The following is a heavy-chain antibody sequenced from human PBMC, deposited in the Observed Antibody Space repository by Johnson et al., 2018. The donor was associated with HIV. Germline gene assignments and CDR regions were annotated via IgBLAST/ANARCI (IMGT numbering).Heavy chain of an antibody. CDR1: GLTVSSNY. CDR2: IYSGGST. D-gene: IGHD6-19*01. Sequence: VQLVESGGGLVKPGGSLRLSCAASGLTVSSNYMSWVRQAPGKGLEWVSVIYSGGSTYYADSVKGRFTISRDNSKNTLYLHMNSLRAEDTAVYYCARDQSNGWNRGAFDIWGQGTMVTVSS. V-gene: IGHV3-66*01. CDR3: ARDQSNGWNRGAFDI. J-gene: IGHJ3*02.